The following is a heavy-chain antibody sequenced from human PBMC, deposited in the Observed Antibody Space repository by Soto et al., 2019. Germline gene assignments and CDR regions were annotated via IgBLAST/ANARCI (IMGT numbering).Heavy chain of an antibody. Sequence: EVQLVESGGGLVKPGGSLRLSCAASGFTFSNAWMSWVRQAPGKGLEWVGRIKSKTDGGTTDYAAPVKGRFTISRDDSTNTLYLQMNSLKTEDTAVYYCTTDSKNYYDSSGYYPSYYFDSWGQGTLVTVSS. D-gene: IGHD3-22*01. J-gene: IGHJ4*02. CDR2: IKSKTDGGTT. CDR3: TTDSKNYYDSSGYYPSYYFDS. V-gene: IGHV3-15*01. CDR1: GFTFSNAW.